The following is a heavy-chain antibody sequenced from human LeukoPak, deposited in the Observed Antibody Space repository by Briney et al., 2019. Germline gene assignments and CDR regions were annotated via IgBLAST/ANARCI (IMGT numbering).Heavy chain of an antibody. J-gene: IGHJ4*02. D-gene: IGHD3-22*01. CDR2: INHSGST. Sequence: PSETLSLTCAVYGGSFSGYYWSWIRQPPGEGLEWIGEINHSGSTNYNPSLKSRVTISVDTSKNQFSLKLSSVTAADTAVYYCARNMVYYYDSSGYRSSGSPDYWGQGTLVTVSS. V-gene: IGHV4-34*01. CDR3: ARNMVYYYDSSGYRSSGSPDY. CDR1: GGSFSGYY.